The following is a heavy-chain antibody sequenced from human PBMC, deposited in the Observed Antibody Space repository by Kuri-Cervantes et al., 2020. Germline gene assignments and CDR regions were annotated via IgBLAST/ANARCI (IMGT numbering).Heavy chain of an antibody. V-gene: IGHV4-38-2*01. D-gene: IGHD3-9*01. J-gene: IGHJ3*02. CDR1: GYSISSGYY. CDR2: IYHSGST. Sequence: SETLSLTFAVSGYSISSGYYCGWIRQPPGKGLEWIGSIYHSGSTYYNPSLKSRVTISVDTSKNQFSLKLTSVTAADTAVNYCARGRNIFYPAFDIWGQGTMVTVSS. CDR3: ARGRNIFYPAFDI.